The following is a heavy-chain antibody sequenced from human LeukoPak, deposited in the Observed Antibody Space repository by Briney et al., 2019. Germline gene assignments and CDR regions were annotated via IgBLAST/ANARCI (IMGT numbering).Heavy chain of an antibody. CDR1: GCAGSKYR. D-gene: IGHD2-2*01. Sequence: WAEDGCAGSKYRSRWARHAQRKRLKWVAVISYDGSNKYYADSVKCRFTISRDNSKNTLYLQMNSLRAEDTAVYYCAKAAGYCSSTSCYVDYYYYGMDVWGQGTTVTVSS. J-gene: IGHJ6*02. CDR2: ISYDGSNK. V-gene: IGHV3-30*18. CDR3: AKAAGYCSSTSCYVDYYYYGMDV.